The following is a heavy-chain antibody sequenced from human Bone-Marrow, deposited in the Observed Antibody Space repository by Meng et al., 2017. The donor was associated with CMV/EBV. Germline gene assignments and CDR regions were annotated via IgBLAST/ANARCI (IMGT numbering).Heavy chain of an antibody. J-gene: IGHJ3*02. D-gene: IGHD3-3*01. Sequence: SGPTLVKPTQTLTLTCTFSGISVSTRGVGVGWIRQPPGKALEWLALIYWNDDKRYSPSLKTRLTITKDTSKTQVVLTMTNMDPVDTGTYYCVHRPPWRGLLVAWGAFDIWGQGTMVTVSS. CDR1: GISVSTRGVG. V-gene: IGHV2-5*01. CDR2: IYWNDDK. CDR3: VHRPPWRGLLVAWGAFDI.